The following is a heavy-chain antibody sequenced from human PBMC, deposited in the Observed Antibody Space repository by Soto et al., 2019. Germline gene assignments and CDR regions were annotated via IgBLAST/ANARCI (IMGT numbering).Heavy chain of an antibody. CDR1: GGSFSGYY. CDR2: INHSGST. Sequence: PSETLSLTCAVYGGSFSGYYWSWIRQPPGKGLEWIGEINHSGSTNYNPSLKSRVTISVDTSKNQFSLKLSSVTAADTAVYYCARGRSGTHSNYYYYYGMDVWGQGTTVTVSS. J-gene: IGHJ6*02. D-gene: IGHD1-26*01. V-gene: IGHV4-34*01. CDR3: ARGRSGTHSNYYYYYGMDV.